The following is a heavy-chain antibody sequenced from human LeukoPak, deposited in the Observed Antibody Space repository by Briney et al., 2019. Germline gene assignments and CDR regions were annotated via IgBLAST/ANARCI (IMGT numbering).Heavy chain of an antibody. CDR1: GNYW. CDR3: VSSYETY. V-gene: IGHV3-74*01. Sequence: GGSLRLSCAASGNYWMHWVRQAPGKGLVWVSHINSDGSWTSYADSVKGRFTISKDNAKNTVYLQMNNLRAEDTAVYYCVSSYETYWGRGTLVTVSS. D-gene: IGHD2-2*01. CDR2: INSDGSWT. J-gene: IGHJ4*02.